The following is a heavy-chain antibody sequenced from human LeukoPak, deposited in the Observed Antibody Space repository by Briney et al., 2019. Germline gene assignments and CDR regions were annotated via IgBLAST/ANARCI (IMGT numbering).Heavy chain of an antibody. CDR2: IYYSGST. CDR3: ASSSLLARDAFDI. J-gene: IGHJ3*02. Sequence: SETLSLTCTVSGGSISSYYWSWIRQPPGKGLEWIGYIYYSGSTNYNPSLKSRVTISVDTSKNQFSLKLSSVTAADTAVYYCASSSLLARDAFDIWGQGTMVTVSS. V-gene: IGHV4-59*01. D-gene: IGHD3-3*02. CDR1: GGSISSYY.